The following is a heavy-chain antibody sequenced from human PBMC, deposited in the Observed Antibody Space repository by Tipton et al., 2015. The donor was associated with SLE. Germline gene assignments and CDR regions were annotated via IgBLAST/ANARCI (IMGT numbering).Heavy chain of an antibody. CDR2: ITPYTGNT. D-gene: IGHD3-10*01. J-gene: IGHJ4*02. CDR1: GGTFSSYA. CDR3: ARAEEGY. Sequence: QVQLVQSGPEVKKPGSSVKVSCKASGGTFSSYAISWVRQAPGQGLEWMGWITPYTGNTKYAQKVQGRVTMTRDTSISTAYMELSRLRSDDTAVYYCARAEEGYWGQGTLVTVSS. V-gene: IGHV1-18*01.